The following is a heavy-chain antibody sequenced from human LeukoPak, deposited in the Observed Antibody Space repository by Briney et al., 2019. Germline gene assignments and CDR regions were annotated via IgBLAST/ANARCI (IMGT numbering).Heavy chain of an antibody. Sequence: PGRSLRLSCAASGFTFSSYAMHWVRQAPGKGLEWVAVISYDGSNKYYAGSVKGRFTISRDNSKNTLYLQMNSLRAEDTAVYYCARGPHYDYYGSGTYYYYYMDVWGKGTTVTVSS. D-gene: IGHD3-10*01. J-gene: IGHJ6*03. V-gene: IGHV3-30*01. CDR2: ISYDGSNK. CDR1: GFTFSSYA. CDR3: ARGPHYDYYGSGTYYYYYMDV.